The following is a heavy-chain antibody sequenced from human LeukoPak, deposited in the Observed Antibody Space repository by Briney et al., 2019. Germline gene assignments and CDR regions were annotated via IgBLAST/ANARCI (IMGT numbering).Heavy chain of an antibody. Sequence: ETLSLTCAVYGGSFSGYYWSWIRQPPGKGLEWVSSISSSSSYIYYADSVKGRFTISRDNAKNSLYLQMNSLRAEDTAVYYCARGPLDYDPNYYFDYWGQGTLVTVSS. CDR1: GGSFSGYY. CDR2: ISSSSSYI. V-gene: IGHV3-21*01. J-gene: IGHJ4*02. CDR3: ARGPLDYDPNYYFDY. D-gene: IGHD3/OR15-3a*01.